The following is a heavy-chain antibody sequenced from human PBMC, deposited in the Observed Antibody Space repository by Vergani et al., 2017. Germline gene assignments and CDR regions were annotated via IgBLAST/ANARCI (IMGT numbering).Heavy chain of an antibody. CDR1: GGSFSGYY. CDR2: INHSGST. D-gene: IGHD3-16*01. J-gene: IGHJ3*02. V-gene: IGHV4-34*01. Sequence: QVQLQQWGAGLLKPSETLSLTCAVYGGSFSGYYWSWIRQPPGKGLEWIGEINHSGSTNYHPSLKSRVTISVDTSKNQFSLKLSSVTAADTAVYYCARCMQIRDDAFDIWGQGTMVTVSS. CDR3: ARCMQIRDDAFDI.